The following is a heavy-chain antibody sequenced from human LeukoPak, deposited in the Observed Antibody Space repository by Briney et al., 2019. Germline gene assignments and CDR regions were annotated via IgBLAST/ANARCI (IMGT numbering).Heavy chain of an antibody. J-gene: IGHJ6*02. Sequence: SGPTLVNPTQTLTLTCTFSGSSLSTSGMCVSWIRQPPGKALEWLALIDWDDDKYYSTSLKTRLTISKDTSKNQVVLTMTNMDPVDTATYYCARIIYYGSGSYYNVGDYYYGMDVWGQGTTVTVSS. V-gene: IGHV2-70*01. D-gene: IGHD3-10*01. CDR3: ARIIYYGSGSYYNVGDYYYGMDV. CDR2: IDWDDDK. CDR1: GSSLSTSGMC.